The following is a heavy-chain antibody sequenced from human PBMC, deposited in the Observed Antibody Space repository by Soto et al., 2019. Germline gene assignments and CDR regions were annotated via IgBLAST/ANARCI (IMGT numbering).Heavy chain of an antibody. CDR3: ARTAGAAEYGSSSLGYYFDY. D-gene: IGHD6-6*01. CDR2: INPSGGST. Sequence: ASVKVSCKASGYTFTSYYMHWVRQAPGQGLEWMGIINPSGGSTSYAQKFQGRVTMTRDTSTSTVYMELSSLRSEDTAVYYCARTAGAAEYGSSSLGYYFDYWGQGTLVTVS. J-gene: IGHJ4*02. V-gene: IGHV1-46*01. CDR1: GYTFTSYY.